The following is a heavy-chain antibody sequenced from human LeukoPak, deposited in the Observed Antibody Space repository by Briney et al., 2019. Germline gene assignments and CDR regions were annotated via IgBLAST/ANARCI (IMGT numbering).Heavy chain of an antibody. J-gene: IGHJ4*02. CDR2: IYYSGST. D-gene: IGHD5-24*01. CDR3: ARNRDGYNSFDY. Sequence: PSETLSLTCTVSGGSIGSSSYYWGWIRQPPGKGLEWSGSIYYSGSTYYNPSLRSRVTISVDTSKNHFSLKLSSVTAADTAVYYCARNRDGYNSFDYWGQGILVTVSS. CDR1: GGSIGSSSYY. V-gene: IGHV4-39*07.